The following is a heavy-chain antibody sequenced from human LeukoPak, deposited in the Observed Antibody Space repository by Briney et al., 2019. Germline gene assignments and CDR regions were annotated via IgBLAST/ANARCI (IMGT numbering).Heavy chain of an antibody. CDR3: TRLAYYDILTGYYIGY. CDR1: GFTFGDFS. V-gene: IGHV3-49*04. CDR2: IRSKAYGGTT. D-gene: IGHD3-9*01. Sequence: GGSLRLSCTASGFTFGDFSMNWVRQAPGKGLERVGFIRSKAYGGTTEYAASVKGRFTISRDDSKDIAYLQMNSLKTEDTAVYYCTRLAYYDILTGYYIGYWGQGTLVTVSS. J-gene: IGHJ4*02.